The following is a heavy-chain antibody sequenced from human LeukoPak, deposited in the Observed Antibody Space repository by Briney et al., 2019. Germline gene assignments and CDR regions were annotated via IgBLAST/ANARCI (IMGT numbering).Heavy chain of an antibody. Sequence: GGSLRLSCAASGVTVSSYWMHWLRQAPGKGLVWVSRIKSDGSSATYADSVKGRFTISRDNAKNTVYLQMNSLRAEDMAVYYCARSDWFDPWGQGTLVTVSS. CDR3: ARSDWFDP. V-gene: IGHV3-74*01. J-gene: IGHJ5*02. CDR1: GVTVSSYW. CDR2: IKSDGSSA.